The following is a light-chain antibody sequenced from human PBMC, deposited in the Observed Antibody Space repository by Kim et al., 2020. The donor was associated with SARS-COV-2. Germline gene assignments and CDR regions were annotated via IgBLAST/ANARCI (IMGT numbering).Light chain of an antibody. CDR2: YKSDSNK. CDR1: SGIHVDSYN. V-gene: IGLV5-39*01. Sequence: FTCTLRSGIHVDSYNRVWDQQKPGSLPRYLLRYKSDSNKEQGSGVPSRFSGSKDASTNAGLLLISGLQSEDEADYYGAIWYSNTWVFGGGTQLTVL. CDR3: AIWYSNTWV. J-gene: IGLJ3*02.